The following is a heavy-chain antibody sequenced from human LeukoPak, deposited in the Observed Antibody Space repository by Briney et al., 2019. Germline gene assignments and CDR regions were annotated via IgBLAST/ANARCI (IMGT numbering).Heavy chain of an antibody. CDR1: GFTFIAYT. D-gene: IGHD2-15*01. J-gene: IGHJ6*03. Sequence: HPGGSLRLSCEASGFTFIAYTMNWVRQAPGKGLEWVAFIRYDGSNKYYADSVKGRFTISRDNSKNTLYLQMNSLRAEDTAVYYCARDRARRGVLLPTYYYYYMDVWGKGTTVTVSS. CDR2: IRYDGSNK. CDR3: ARDRARRGVLLPTYYYYYMDV. V-gene: IGHV3-30*02.